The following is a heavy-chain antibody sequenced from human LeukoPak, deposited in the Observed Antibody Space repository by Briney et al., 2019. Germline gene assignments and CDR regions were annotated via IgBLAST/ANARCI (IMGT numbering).Heavy chain of an antibody. CDR1: GGSVSSGSYY. D-gene: IGHD3-22*01. Sequence: PSETLSLTCTVSGGSVSSGSYYWSWIRQPPGKGLEWIGYIYYSGSTNYNPSLKSRVTISVDTSKNQFPLKLSSVTAADTAVYYCAREDYYYDSSGYDYWGQGTLVTVSS. J-gene: IGHJ4*02. V-gene: IGHV4-61*01. CDR2: IYYSGST. CDR3: AREDYYYDSSGYDY.